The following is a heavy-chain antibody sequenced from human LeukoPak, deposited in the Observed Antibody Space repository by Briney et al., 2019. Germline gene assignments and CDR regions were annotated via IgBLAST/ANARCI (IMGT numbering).Heavy chain of an antibody. CDR1: GLTLSNSM. Sequence: GGSLRLSCAASGLTLSNSMMHWIRQAPGERLEWVALIRLDGVEKFYSVSVKGRFTISRDNSKNTLYLEMTNLRAEDTAVYYCARESNWNYAFDYWGQGTLATVSS. D-gene: IGHD1-7*01. CDR2: IRLDGVEK. V-gene: IGHV3-30*02. J-gene: IGHJ4*02. CDR3: ARESNWNYAFDY.